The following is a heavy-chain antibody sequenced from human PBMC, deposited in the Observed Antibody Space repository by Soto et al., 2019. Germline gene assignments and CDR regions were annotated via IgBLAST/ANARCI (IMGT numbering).Heavy chain of an antibody. CDR1: GGTFSSYA. CDR3: ARGISYSGSYRTSRDYGMDV. V-gene: IGHV1-69*13. J-gene: IGHJ6*02. D-gene: IGHD1-26*01. CDR2: IIPIFGTA. Sequence: ASVKVSCKDTGGTFSSYAISWVRQAPGQGLEWMGGIIPIFGTANYAQKFQGRVTITADESTSTAYMELSSLRSEDTAVYYCARGISYSGSYRTSRDYGMDVWGQGTTVTVSS.